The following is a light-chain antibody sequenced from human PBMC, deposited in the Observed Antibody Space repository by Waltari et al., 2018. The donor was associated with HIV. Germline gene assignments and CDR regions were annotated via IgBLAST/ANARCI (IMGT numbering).Light chain of an antibody. CDR1: SSNIESNY. Sequence: QSVLTQPPSASGTPGQRVTISCSGSSSNIESNYVYWYQQLPGTAPKLLIYRNNQRPSGVPDRFSGSKSGTSASLAISGLRSEDEAEYCCAAWDDSLRGVFGGGTKLTVL. CDR3: AAWDDSLRGV. CDR2: RNN. J-gene: IGLJ2*01. V-gene: IGLV1-47*01.